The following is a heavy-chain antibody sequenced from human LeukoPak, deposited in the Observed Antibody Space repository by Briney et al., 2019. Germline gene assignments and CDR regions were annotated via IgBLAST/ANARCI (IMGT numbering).Heavy chain of an antibody. CDR2: IYYSGST. D-gene: IGHD6-19*01. Sequence: PSQTLSLTCTVSGGSISSGGYYWSWIRQYPGKGLEWIGYIYYSGSTYYNPSLKSRVTISVDTSKNQFSLKLSSVTAADTAVYYCARGNSSGWSNYYYYYGMDVWGQGTTVTVSS. J-gene: IGHJ6*02. CDR1: GGSISSGGYY. CDR3: ARGNSSGWSNYYYYYGMDV. V-gene: IGHV4-31*03.